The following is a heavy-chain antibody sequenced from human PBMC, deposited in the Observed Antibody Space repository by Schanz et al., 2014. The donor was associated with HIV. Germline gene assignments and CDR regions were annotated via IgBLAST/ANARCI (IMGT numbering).Heavy chain of an antibody. CDR2: INPKSGNT. V-gene: IGHV1-8*01. J-gene: IGHJ6*02. D-gene: IGHD3-3*02. CDR3: ARAAFSSEYYYGMDV. CDR1: GSTFPDID. Sequence: QVRLSQSGAEVKRPGALVTVSCSAVGSTFPDIDINWVRRAAGQGLEWMAWINPKSGNTGYAQRFQGRVTVTRNTSISTAYMELSSLRAADTAVYFCARAAFSSEYYYGMDVWGQGTTVTVSS.